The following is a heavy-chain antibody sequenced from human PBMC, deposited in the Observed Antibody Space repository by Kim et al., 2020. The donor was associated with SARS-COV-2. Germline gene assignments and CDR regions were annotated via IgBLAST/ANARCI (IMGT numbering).Heavy chain of an antibody. CDR3: AKGITGTTRTNADV. CDR1: GFTFDDYA. CDR2: ISWNSGSI. D-gene: IGHD1-7*01. V-gene: IGHV3-9*01. Sequence: GGSLRLSCAASGFTFDDYAMHWVRQAPGKGLEWVSGISWNSGSIGYADSVKGRFTISRDNAKNSLYLQMNSLRAEDTALYYCAKGITGTTRTNADVWGQGTTVTVSS. J-gene: IGHJ6*02.